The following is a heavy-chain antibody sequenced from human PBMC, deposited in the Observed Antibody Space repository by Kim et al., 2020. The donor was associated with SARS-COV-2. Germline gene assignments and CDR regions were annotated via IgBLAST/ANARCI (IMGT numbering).Heavy chain of an antibody. J-gene: IGHJ6*02. D-gene: IGHD3-10*01. V-gene: IGHV1-18*01. CDR3: ARDLEILWFGELLFYGMDV. CDR1: GYTFTSYG. CDR2: ISAYNGNT. Sequence: ASVKVSCKASGYTFTSYGISWVRQAPGQGLEWMGWISAYNGNTNYAQKLQGRVTMTTDTSTSTAYMELRSLRSDDTAVYYCARDLEILWFGELLFYGMDVWGQGTTVTVSS.